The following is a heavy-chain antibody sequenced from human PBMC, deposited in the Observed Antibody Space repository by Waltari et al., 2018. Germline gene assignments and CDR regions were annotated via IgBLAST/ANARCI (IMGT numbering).Heavy chain of an antibody. J-gene: IGHJ4*02. CDR2: ISSSSSTI. CDR1: GFTFSSYC. CDR3: ARGAVPAAIAY. Sequence: EVQLVESGGGLVQPGGSLRLSCAASGFTFSSYCMNWVRQAPGKGLEWVSYISSSSSTIYYADSVKGRFTISRDNAKNSLYLQMNSLRAEDTAVYYCARGAVPAAIAYWGQGTLVTVSS. V-gene: IGHV3-48*01. D-gene: IGHD2-2*01.